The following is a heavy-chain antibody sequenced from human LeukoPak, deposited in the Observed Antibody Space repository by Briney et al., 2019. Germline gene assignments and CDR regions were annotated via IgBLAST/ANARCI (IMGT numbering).Heavy chain of an antibody. Sequence: GSLRLSCAASGFTFSSYWMSWVRQAPGKGLEWIGEINHSGSTNYNPSLKSRVTISVDTSKNQFSLKLSSVTAADTAVYYCARVRGYDFWSGYYTLWGQGTLVTVSS. D-gene: IGHD3-3*01. J-gene: IGHJ4*02. CDR2: INHSGST. CDR3: ARVRGYDFWSGYYTL. V-gene: IGHV4-34*01. CDR1: GFTFSSYW.